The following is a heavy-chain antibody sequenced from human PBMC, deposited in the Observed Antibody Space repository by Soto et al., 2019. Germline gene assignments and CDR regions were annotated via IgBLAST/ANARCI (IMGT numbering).Heavy chain of an antibody. CDR1: GYTFNSYA. Sequence: ASVKVSCKASGYTFNSYAMHGVRQAPGQRLEWMGWINAGNGNAKYAQKFQGRVTITTDTSTSTAYMELSSLRSEDTAVYYCASDLYCSSTSCYAGNFAEGYYYYGMDVWGQGTTVTVSS. CDR2: INAGNGNA. V-gene: IGHV1-3*01. J-gene: IGHJ6*02. D-gene: IGHD2-2*01. CDR3: ASDLYCSSTSCYAGNFAEGYYYYGMDV.